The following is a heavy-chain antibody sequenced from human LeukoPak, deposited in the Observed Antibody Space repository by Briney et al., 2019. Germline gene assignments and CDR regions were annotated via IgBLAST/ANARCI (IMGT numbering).Heavy chain of an antibody. CDR3: AKDRGGYSGYDFDY. D-gene: IGHD5-12*01. Sequence: TGGSLRLSCAASGFTFSSHAMNWVRQAPGKGLEWVSAISGSGSTTYYADSVKGRFTISRDKSKNTLYLQMNSLRAEDTAVYYCAKDRGGYSGYDFDYWGQGTLVTVSS. CDR2: ISGSGSTT. J-gene: IGHJ4*02. V-gene: IGHV3-23*01. CDR1: GFTFSSHA.